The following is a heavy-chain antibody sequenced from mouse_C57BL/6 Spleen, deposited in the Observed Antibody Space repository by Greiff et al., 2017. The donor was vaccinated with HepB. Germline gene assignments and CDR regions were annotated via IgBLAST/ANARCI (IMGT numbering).Heavy chain of an antibody. V-gene: IGHV10-1*01. J-gene: IGHJ4*01. D-gene: IGHD1-1*01. Sequence: EVQGVESGGGLVQPKGSLKLSCAASGFSFNTYAMNWVRQAPGKGLEWVARIRSKSNNYATYYADSVKDRFTISRDDSESMLYLQMNNLKTEDTAMYYCVKGGGSSPYAMDYWGQGTSVTVSS. CDR2: IRSKSNNYAT. CDR1: GFSFNTYA. CDR3: VKGGGSSPYAMDY.